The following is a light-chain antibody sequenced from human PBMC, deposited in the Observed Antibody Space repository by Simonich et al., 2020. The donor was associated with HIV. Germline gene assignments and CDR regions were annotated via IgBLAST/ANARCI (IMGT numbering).Light chain of an antibody. CDR1: SSDVGSYNL. CDR3: CSYAGSSTYV. CDR2: EGS. Sequence: QSALTQPASVSGSPGQSITISCTGTSSDVGSYNLVSWYQQHPGKDPKLMSYEGSKRPSGVSNRFSGSKSGNTASLTISGLQAEDEADYYCCSYAGSSTYVFGGGTKLTVL. V-gene: IGLV2-23*01. J-gene: IGLJ3*02.